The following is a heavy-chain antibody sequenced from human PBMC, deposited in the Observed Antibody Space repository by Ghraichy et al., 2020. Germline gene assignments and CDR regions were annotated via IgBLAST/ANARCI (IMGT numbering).Heavy chain of an antibody. CDR2: FFYSADT. V-gene: IGHV4-39*07. CDR1: GGSISSSSYY. CDR3: ARDGQGHCYGYSRPH. J-gene: IGHJ4*02. Sequence: SETLSLTCTVSGGSISSSSYYWGWIRQRPGKGLEWIVNFFYSADTYYNPSLKSRVTISLVSKNQFSLNLRFVTAADTGLYYCARDGQGHCYGYSRPHWGQGTMVAVSS. D-gene: IGHD3-16*01.